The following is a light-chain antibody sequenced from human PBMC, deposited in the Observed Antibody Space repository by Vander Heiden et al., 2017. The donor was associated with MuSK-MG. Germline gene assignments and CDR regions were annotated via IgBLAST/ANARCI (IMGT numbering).Light chain of an antibody. CDR2: QDS. Sequence: SYELTQPPSVSVSPGQTASITCSGDKLGDKYACWYQQKPGQSPVRVIYQDSKRPSGIPERFSGSNSATTATLTISGTQAVDDAYYYSQAWKSRTVVLGGGTNMTVL. CDR3: QAWKSRTVV. J-gene: IGLJ2*01. V-gene: IGLV3-1*01. CDR1: KLGDKY.